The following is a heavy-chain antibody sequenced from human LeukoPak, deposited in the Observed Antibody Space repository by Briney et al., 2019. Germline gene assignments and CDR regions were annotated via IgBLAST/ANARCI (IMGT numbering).Heavy chain of an antibody. V-gene: IGHV4-61*01. J-gene: IGHJ4*02. CDR3: ARGSSIAASY. Sequence: NPSETLSLTCTVSGGSVSSGSYYWSWIRQPPGKGLEWIGYIYYSGSTNYNPSLKSRVTISVDTSKNQFSLKLSSVTAADTAVYYCARGSSIAASYWGQGTLVTVSS. CDR1: GGSVSSGSYY. CDR2: IYYSGST. D-gene: IGHD6-6*01.